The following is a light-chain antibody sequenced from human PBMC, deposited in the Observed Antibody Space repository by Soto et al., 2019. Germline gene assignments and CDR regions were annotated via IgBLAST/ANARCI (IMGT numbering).Light chain of an antibody. CDR2: DAS. CDR3: QQYDSLPLT. V-gene: IGKV1-33*01. J-gene: IGKJ4*01. Sequence: DIQMTQSPSSLSASVGDRVTITCQASQDITNYLNWYQQKPGKAPKLLIYDASNLETGVPSRFSTSGSATDFTFTISSLQPEDIDTYFCQQYDSLPLTLAGGTNVDIK. CDR1: QDITNY.